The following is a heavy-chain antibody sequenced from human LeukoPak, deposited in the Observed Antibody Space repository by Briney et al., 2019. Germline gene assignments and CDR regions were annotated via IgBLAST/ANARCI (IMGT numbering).Heavy chain of an antibody. V-gene: IGHV4-34*01. D-gene: IGHD2-15*01. CDR1: GGSFSGYY. Sequence: SETLSLTCAVYGGSFSGYYWSWIRQPPGKGLEWIGEINHSGSTDYNPSLKSRVTISVDTSKNQFSLKLSSVTAADTAVYYCAREAPYSESWGQGTLVTVSS. CDR2: INHSGST. J-gene: IGHJ5*02. CDR3: AREAPYSES.